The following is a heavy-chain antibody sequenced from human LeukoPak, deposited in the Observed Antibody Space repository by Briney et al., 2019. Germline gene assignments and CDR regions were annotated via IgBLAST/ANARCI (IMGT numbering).Heavy chain of an antibody. CDR2: IYYSGST. D-gene: IGHD3-22*01. V-gene: IGHV4-30-4*01. J-gene: IGHJ4*02. CDR3: ARDSKSDYYDSSGIFDY. Sequence: SETLSLTCTVSGGSISSGDYYWSWIRQPPGKGLEWIGYIYYSGSTYYNPSLKSRVTISVDTSKNQFCLKLSSVTAADTAVYYCARDSKSDYYDSSGIFDYWGQGTLVTVSS. CDR1: GGSISSGDYY.